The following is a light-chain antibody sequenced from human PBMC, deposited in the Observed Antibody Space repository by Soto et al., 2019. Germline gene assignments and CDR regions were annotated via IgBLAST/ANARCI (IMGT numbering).Light chain of an antibody. CDR1: QSVRSN. CDR3: QQYNNWPAIT. Sequence: EIVMTQSPATLSVSPGERATLSWRASQSVRSNLAWYQQKPGQAPRLLIYGASTRATGIPARFSGSGSGTEFTLTISSLQSEDFAVYYCQQYNNWPAITFGQGTRLEIK. CDR2: GAS. J-gene: IGKJ5*01. V-gene: IGKV3D-15*01.